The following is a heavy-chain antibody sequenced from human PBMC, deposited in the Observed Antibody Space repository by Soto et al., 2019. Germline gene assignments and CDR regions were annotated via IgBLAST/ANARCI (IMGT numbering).Heavy chain of an antibody. CDR2: ISAYNGNT. J-gene: IGHJ2*01. Sequence: ASVKVSCKASGYTFTSYGISWVRQAPGQGLEWMGWISAYNGNTNYAQKLQGRVTMTTDTSTSTAYMELWRLSSDDTAVYYCARGNSYGSYWYFDLWGRGTLVTVSS. D-gene: IGHD5-18*01. CDR1: GYTFTSYG. V-gene: IGHV1-18*01. CDR3: ARGNSYGSYWYFDL.